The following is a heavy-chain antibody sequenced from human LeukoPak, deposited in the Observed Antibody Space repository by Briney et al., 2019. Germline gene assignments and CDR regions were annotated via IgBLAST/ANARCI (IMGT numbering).Heavy chain of an antibody. CDR3: ARHSYRQQLDY. J-gene: IGHJ4*02. V-gene: IGHV5-51*01. Sequence: GESLKISCKGSGYNFSSYWIGWIRRLPGKGLEWMAIIYPDDSDIKYSPSFQGQVTISADKSVSTAYLQWSSLKASDTAIYYCARHSYRQQLDYWGQGTLVSVSS. D-gene: IGHD1-1*01. CDR2: IYPDDSDI. CDR1: GYNFSSYW.